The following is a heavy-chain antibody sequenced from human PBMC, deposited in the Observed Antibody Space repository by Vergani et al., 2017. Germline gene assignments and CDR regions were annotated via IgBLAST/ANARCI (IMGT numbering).Heavy chain of an antibody. CDR1: GFTFSSSG. J-gene: IGHJ4*01. V-gene: IGHV3-33*01. D-gene: IGHD2-2*01. Sequence: QVQLVESGGGVVQPGRSLRLSCAASGFTFSSSGMHWVRQAPGNGLEWVAIIWYDESNKYYADSVKGRFTISRDNSKNTLYLQMNSLRAEDPAVYYCARGEGYCIRTSCYFDYWGHGTLVTVSS. CDR3: ARGEGYCIRTSCYFDY. CDR2: IWYDESNK.